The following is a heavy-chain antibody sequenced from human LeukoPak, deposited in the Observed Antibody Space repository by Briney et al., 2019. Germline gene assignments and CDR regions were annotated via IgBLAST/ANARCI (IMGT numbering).Heavy chain of an antibody. CDR2: ISSNGGST. Sequence: GGSLRLSCAASGFTFSSYAMHWVRQAPGKGLEYVSAISSNGGSTYYANSVKGRFTISRDNSKNTLYLQMGSLRAEDMAVYYCARVAPSDTAMVLYYFDYWGQGTLVTVSS. J-gene: IGHJ4*02. V-gene: IGHV3-64*01. D-gene: IGHD5-18*01. CDR1: GFTFSSYA. CDR3: ARVAPSDTAMVLYYFDY.